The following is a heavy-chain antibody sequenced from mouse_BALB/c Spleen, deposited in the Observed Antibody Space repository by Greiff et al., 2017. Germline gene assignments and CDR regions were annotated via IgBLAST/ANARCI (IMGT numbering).Heavy chain of an antibody. J-gene: IGHJ3*01. Sequence: QVQLKESGAELVRPGSSVKISCKASGYAFSSYWMNWVKQRPGQGLEWIGQIYPGDGDTNYNGKFKGKATLTADKSSSTAYMQLSSLTSEDSAVYFCARAVYGYDEGFAYWGQGTLVTVSA. CDR3: ARAVYGYDEGFAY. CDR1: GYAFSSYW. CDR2: IYPGDGDT. D-gene: IGHD2-2*01. V-gene: IGHV1-80*01.